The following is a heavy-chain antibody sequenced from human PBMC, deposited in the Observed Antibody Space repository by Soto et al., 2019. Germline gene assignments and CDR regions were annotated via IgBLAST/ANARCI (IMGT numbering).Heavy chain of an antibody. Sequence: EVQLEESGGGLVQPGGSLRLSCAVSGFTFSSSEMYWVRQAPGKGLEWISYIHPSGQPIFYADSVKGRFTISRDNANNSLFLQMNRLRAEDTAVYYCARRASRWGQGTMVTVSS. D-gene: IGHD1-26*01. CDR3: ARRASR. V-gene: IGHV3-48*03. J-gene: IGHJ3*01. CDR2: IHPSGQPI. CDR1: GFTFSSSE.